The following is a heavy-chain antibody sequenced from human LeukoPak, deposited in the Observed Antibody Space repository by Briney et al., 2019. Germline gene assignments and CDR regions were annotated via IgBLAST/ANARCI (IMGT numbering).Heavy chain of an antibody. Sequence: SGGSLRLSCAASTFTVSTNYMTWVRQAPGKGLEWVSMIYTGGSPYYADSVKGRFTIPRDNSKNTLNLQMNSLRVEDTAVYYCVPLTDGSVDQWGQGTLVAVSS. J-gene: IGHJ4*02. D-gene: IGHD3-10*01. V-gene: IGHV3-66*01. CDR3: VPLTDGSVDQ. CDR1: TFTVSTNY. CDR2: IYTGGSP.